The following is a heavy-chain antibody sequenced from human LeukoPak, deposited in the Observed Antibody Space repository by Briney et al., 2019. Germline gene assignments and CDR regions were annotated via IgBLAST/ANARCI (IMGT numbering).Heavy chain of an antibody. V-gene: IGHV4-34*01. CDR2: INHSGST. CDR3: ARGPNYYDSSGYYGCWFDP. CDR1: GGSFSGYY. J-gene: IGHJ5*02. D-gene: IGHD3-22*01. Sequence: SETLSLTCAVYGGSFSGYYWSWIRQPPGKGLEWIGEINHSGSTNYNPSLKSRVTISVDTSKNQFSLKLSSVTAADTAVYYCARGPNYYDSSGYYGCWFDPWGQGTLVTVSS.